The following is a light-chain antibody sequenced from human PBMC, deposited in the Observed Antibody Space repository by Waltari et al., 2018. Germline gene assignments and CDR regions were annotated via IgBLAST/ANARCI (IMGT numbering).Light chain of an antibody. CDR2: DLT. J-gene: IGLJ2*01. V-gene: IGLV2-14*01. CDR3: CSYTGRATLI. CDR1: SSDIGAYSY. Sequence: QSALTQPASVSGSPGQPITISCTVTSSDIGAYSYVSWYQQLPGRPPKLIIFDLTERPSGVSNRFSGSKSGNTASLTISGLQADDEADYYCCSYTGRATLICGGGTVLTVL.